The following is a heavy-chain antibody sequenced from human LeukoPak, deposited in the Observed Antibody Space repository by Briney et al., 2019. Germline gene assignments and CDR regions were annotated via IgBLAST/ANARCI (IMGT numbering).Heavy chain of an antibody. Sequence: GGSLRLSCAASGFAFSRHGIHWVRQAPGKGLEWVAFIPYDGSNKFYADSVKGRFTISRDNSKNTLYLQMNSLRAEDTAVYYCAKGVGGSANYYYMDVWGKGTTVTVSS. V-gene: IGHV3-30*02. CDR1: GFAFSRHG. D-gene: IGHD3-10*01. J-gene: IGHJ6*03. CDR3: AKGVGGSANYYYMDV. CDR2: IPYDGSNK.